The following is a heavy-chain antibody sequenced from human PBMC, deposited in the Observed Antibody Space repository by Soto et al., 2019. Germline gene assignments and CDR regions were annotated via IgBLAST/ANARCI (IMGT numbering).Heavy chain of an antibody. Sequence: SETLSLTCTVSGGSISSGGYYWSWIRQHPGKGLEWIGYIYYSGSTYYNPSLKSRVTISVDTSKNQFSLKLSSVTAADTAVYYCARDRARGFGESPRNWFDPWGQGTLVTVSS. CDR2: IYYSGST. J-gene: IGHJ5*02. V-gene: IGHV4-31*03. D-gene: IGHD3-10*01. CDR3: ARDRARGFGESPRNWFDP. CDR1: GGSISSGGYY.